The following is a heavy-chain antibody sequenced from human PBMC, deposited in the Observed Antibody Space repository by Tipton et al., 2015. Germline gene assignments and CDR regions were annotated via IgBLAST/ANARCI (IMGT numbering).Heavy chain of an antibody. Sequence: SLRLSCAASGFTFDDYAMHWVRQAPGKGLEWVSGISWNSNYIGYADSVKGRFTISRDNAKNSLYLQMNSLRTEDTALYYCAKAPTGIASGGERYFDFWGQGTLLTVSS. CDR3: AKAPTGIASGGERYFDF. V-gene: IGHV3-9*01. D-gene: IGHD6-13*01. CDR1: GFTFDDYA. J-gene: IGHJ4*02. CDR2: ISWNSNYI.